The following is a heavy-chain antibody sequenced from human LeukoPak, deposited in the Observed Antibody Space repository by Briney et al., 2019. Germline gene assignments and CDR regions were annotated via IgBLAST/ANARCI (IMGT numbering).Heavy chain of an antibody. J-gene: IGHJ4*02. D-gene: IGHD4-17*01. V-gene: IGHV7-4-1*02. CDR2: XNTNTGNP. CDR3: ARSNNDGDYLGVGFDY. CDR1: GYTFNNYA. Sequence: ASVKVSCKASGYTFNNYAINWVRQAPGQGLEWXXXXNTNTGNPTYAQGFTXXFVFSLDTSVRTAYLQISSLKAEDTAVYYCARSNNDGDYLGVGFDYWGQGTLVTVSS.